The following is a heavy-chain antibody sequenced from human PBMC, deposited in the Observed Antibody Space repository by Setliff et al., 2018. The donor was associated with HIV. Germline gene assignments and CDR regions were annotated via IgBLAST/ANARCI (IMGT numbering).Heavy chain of an antibody. J-gene: IGHJ5*02. CDR2: IYHSGST. CDR1: GYSISSGYY. Sequence: SETLSLTCAVSGYSISSGYYWGWIRQPPGKGLEWIGSIYHSGSTYYNPSLKSRVTISVDTSKNQFSLQLSSVTAADTAVYYCARSGCSGGSCYSFDPWGQGTLVTVSS. V-gene: IGHV4-38-2*01. D-gene: IGHD2-15*01. CDR3: ARSGCSGGSCYSFDP.